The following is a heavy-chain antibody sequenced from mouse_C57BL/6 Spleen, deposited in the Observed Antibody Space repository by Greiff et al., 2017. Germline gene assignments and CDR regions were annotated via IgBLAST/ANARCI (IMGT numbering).Heavy chain of an antibody. CDR1: GYTFTSYW. J-gene: IGHJ3*01. D-gene: IGHD2-4*01. V-gene: IGHV1-72*01. Sequence: QVQLKQPGAELVKPGASVKLSCKASGYTFTSYWMHWVKQRPGRGLEWIGRIDPNSGGTKYNQKFKSKATLTVDKPSSTAYMQLSSLTSEDAAVYYCERDRGYDYDEAWWAYWGQGTLVTVSA. CDR3: ERDRGYDYDEAWWAY. CDR2: IDPNSGGT.